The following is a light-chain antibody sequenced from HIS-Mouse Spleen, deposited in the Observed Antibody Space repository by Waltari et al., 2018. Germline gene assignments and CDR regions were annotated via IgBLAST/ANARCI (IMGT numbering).Light chain of an antibody. CDR3: QQYGSSPCT. V-gene: IGKV3-20*01. Sequence: EIVLTQSPGTLSLSPGERATLSCRASQSVSSSYLAWYQQKPGQAPRLLIYGASSRATGIPDRFSGRGSGTDFTLTISRLEPEDFAVYYCQQYGSSPCTFGQGTKVEIK. CDR1: QSVSSSY. J-gene: IGKJ1*01. CDR2: GAS.